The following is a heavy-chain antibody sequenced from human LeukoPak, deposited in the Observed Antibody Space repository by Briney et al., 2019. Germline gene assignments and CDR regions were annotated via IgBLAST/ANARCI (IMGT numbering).Heavy chain of an antibody. CDR2: ISGSGGST. Sequence: GGSLRLPCAASGFTFSSYAMSWVRQAPGKGLEWVSAISGSGGSTYYADSVKGRFTISRDNSKNTLYLQMNSLRAEDTAVYYCAKDGGSSGWFDYWGQGTLVTVSS. D-gene: IGHD6-19*01. CDR3: AKDGGSSGWFDY. V-gene: IGHV3-23*01. CDR1: GFTFSSYA. J-gene: IGHJ4*02.